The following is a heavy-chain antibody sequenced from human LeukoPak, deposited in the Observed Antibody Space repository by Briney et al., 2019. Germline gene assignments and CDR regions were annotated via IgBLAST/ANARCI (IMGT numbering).Heavy chain of an antibody. CDR3: ARDVVSGDSSGFTFDY. V-gene: IGHV1-46*01. Sequence: ASVKVSYKASGYTFTSYYMHWVRQAPGQGLEWMGIVNPSGGSTSYAQKFQGRVTMTRDTSTSTVYMELSSLRSEDTAVYYCARDVVSGDSSGFTFDYWGQGTLVAVSS. CDR2: VNPSGGST. D-gene: IGHD3-22*01. J-gene: IGHJ4*02. CDR1: GYTFTSYY.